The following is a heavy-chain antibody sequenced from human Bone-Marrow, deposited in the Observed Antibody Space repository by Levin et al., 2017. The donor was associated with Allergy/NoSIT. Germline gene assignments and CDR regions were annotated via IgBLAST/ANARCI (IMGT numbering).Heavy chain of an antibody. D-gene: IGHD6-6*01. CDR3: AREGGIAARPGWFDP. CDR1: GYTFTSYY. J-gene: IGHJ5*02. V-gene: IGHV1-46*01. CDR2: INPSGGST. Sequence: GESLKISCKASGYTFTSYYMHWVRQAPGQGLEWMGIINPSGGSTSYAQKFQGRVTMTRDTSTSTVYMELSSLRSEDTAVYYCAREGGIAARPGWFDPWGQGTLVTVSS.